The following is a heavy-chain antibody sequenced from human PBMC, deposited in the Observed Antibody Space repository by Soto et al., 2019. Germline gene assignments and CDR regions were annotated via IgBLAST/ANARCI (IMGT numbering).Heavy chain of an antibody. D-gene: IGHD3-10*01. Sequence: QVQLVQSGAELKKPGASVKVSCKASGYTFSNYDMNWVRQATGQGPEWIGWVNPNNGATGYAQKFQGRVTLTTDISTTTAYMELTILRSEDTAIYYCAKVSRKGSAIDFDYLGQGTLITVSS. J-gene: IGHJ4*02. CDR1: GYTFSNYD. CDR3: AKVSRKGSAIDFDY. V-gene: IGHV1-8*01. CDR2: VNPNNGAT.